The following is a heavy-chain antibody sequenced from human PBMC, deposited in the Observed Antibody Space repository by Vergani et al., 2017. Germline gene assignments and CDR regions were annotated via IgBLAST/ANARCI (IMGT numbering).Heavy chain of an antibody. Sequence: QVQLQQWGGGLLKPSETLSLTCVVNGGSFTSYHWTWIRQSPGEGREWVGDIDHTGRPDYNPSLKSRLTMSVDKSRNQFSRTLNSVTATDTAIYFCARVNTETNGHLYYYYYMDVWGQGTAVTVS. J-gene: IGHJ6*03. CDR3: ARVNTETNGHLYYYYYMDV. V-gene: IGHV4-34*01. CDR1: GGSFTSYH. D-gene: IGHD2-8*01. CDR2: IDHTGRP.